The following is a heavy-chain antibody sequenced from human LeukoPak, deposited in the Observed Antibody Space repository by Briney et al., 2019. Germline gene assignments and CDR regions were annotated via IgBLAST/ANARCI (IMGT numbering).Heavy chain of an antibody. D-gene: IGHD3-22*01. CDR2: ISYDGSNK. CDR1: GFTFGSYV. CDR3: ATYSSLNRREFQF. Sequence: GRSLRLSCAASGFTFGSYVMHWVRQAPGKGLEWVAVISYDGSNKYYADSVKGRFTISRDNSKNTLYLQMNSLRAEDTAVYYCATYSSLNRREFQFWGQGTLLTVSS. J-gene: IGHJ1*01. V-gene: IGHV3-30*03.